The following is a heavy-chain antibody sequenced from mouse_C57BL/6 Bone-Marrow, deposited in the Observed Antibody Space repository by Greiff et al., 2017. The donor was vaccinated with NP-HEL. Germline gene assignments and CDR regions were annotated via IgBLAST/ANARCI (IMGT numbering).Heavy chain of an antibody. D-gene: IGHD2-2*01. CDR3: ARLGLPPLYFDY. V-gene: IGHV1-63*01. Sequence: VQVVESGAELVRPGTSVKMSCKASGYTFTNYWIGWAKQRPGHGLEWIGDIYPGGGYTNYNEKFKGKATLTADKSSSTAYMQFSSLTSEDSSIYYCARLGLPPLYFDYWGQGTTLTVSS. J-gene: IGHJ2*01. CDR2: IYPGGGYT. CDR1: GYTFTNYW.